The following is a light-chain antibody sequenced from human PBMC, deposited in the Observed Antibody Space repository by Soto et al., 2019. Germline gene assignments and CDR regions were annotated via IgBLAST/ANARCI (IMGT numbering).Light chain of an antibody. J-gene: IGKJ1*01. CDR2: GAS. CDR1: QSVSASY. Sequence: IILAQSPGTLSLSPGEGATLSCRASQSVSASYLVWYQQKPGRPPRLLIYGASNRATGIPDRFSGSGSGTDFTLTISRLEPADFAVYYCHQYESSLWTFGQGTKVDIK. V-gene: IGKV3-20*01. CDR3: HQYESSLWT.